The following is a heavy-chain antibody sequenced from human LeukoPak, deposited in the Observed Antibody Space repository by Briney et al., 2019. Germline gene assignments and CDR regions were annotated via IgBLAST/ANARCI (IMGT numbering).Heavy chain of an antibody. CDR3: TTRRATWGAFGDY. V-gene: IGHV3-15*01. J-gene: IGHJ4*02. CDR2: IKSKTDGGTT. CDR1: GFTFSNAW. Sequence: GGSLRPSCAASGFTFSNAWMSWARQPPGKWMGWVGRIKSKTDGGTTDYAAPVKGRFTISRDDSKNTLYLQMNSLKTEDTAVYYCTTRRATWGAFGDYWGQGTLVTVSS. D-gene: IGHD3-16*01.